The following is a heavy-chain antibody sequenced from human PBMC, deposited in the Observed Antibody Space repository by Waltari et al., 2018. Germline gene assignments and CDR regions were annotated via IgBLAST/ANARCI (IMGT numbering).Heavy chain of an antibody. Sequence: EVQLLESGGGLVQPGGSLRLSCAASEFTFSSYAMSWVRQAPGKGLEWVSAISGSGGSTYYADSVKGRFTISRDNSKNTLYLQMNSLRAEDTAVYYCAKRGGGSKIVVVHFDYWGQGTLVTVSS. J-gene: IGHJ4*02. CDR3: AKRGGGSKIVVVHFDY. D-gene: IGHD3-22*01. CDR2: ISGSGGST. CDR1: EFTFSSYA. V-gene: IGHV3-23*01.